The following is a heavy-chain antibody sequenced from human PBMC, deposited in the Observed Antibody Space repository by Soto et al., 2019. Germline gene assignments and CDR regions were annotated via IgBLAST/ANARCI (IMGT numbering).Heavy chain of an antibody. V-gene: IGHV3-7*01. CDR3: ARDWGSSFFDY. Sequence: PGGSLRLSCAASGFTFSSYWMSWVRQAPGKGLEWVANIKQDGGEKFYVDSVKGRFTISRDNAKNSLYLQMSSLRAEDTAVYFCARDWGSSFFDYWGQGTLVTVSS. CDR2: IKQDGGEK. CDR1: GFTFSSYW. D-gene: IGHD5-18*01. J-gene: IGHJ4*02.